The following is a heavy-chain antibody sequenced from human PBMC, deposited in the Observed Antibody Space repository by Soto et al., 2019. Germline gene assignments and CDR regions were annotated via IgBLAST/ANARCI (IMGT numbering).Heavy chain of an antibody. CDR3: ARSPRPTGTTLYYFDS. Sequence: VASVKVSCKASGYTLTSFYMHWMRQAPGQGLEWMGVIDPSAGSTTYAQKFKGRVRMTRDTFTSTVFMELSSLRSEDTAVYYCARSPRPTGTTLYYFDSWGQRTLVTVS. D-gene: IGHD1-1*01. CDR1: GYTLTSFY. CDR2: IDPSAGST. V-gene: IGHV1-46*01. J-gene: IGHJ4*02.